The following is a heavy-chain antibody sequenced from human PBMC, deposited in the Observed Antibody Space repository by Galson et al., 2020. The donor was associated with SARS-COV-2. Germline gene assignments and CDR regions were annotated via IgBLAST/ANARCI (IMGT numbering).Heavy chain of an antibody. Sequence: GGSLRLSCAASGFTFSTYDMHWVRQPKGKGLEWVSVIDRAGDTSYSDSVRGRFNISRDNAKDSLYLQMNSLRVGDTAVYYCVRAGRYGSGTHYYYGMDVWGQGTTVTVSS. CDR2: IDRAGDT. V-gene: IGHV3-13*01. J-gene: IGHJ6*02. D-gene: IGHD3-10*01. CDR3: VRAGRYGSGTHYYYGMDV. CDR1: GFTFSTYD.